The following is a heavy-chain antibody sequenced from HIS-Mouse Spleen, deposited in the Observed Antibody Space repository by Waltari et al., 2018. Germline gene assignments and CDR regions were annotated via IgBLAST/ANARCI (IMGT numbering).Heavy chain of an antibody. CDR3: ARGGLLAATYYFDY. Sequence: QVQLQESGPGLVKPSETLSLTCTVSGGSISSYYWSWIRQPPGKGLEWIGYIYYSGSTNSNPSLKSRVTISVDTSKNQVSLKLSSVTAADTAVYYCARGGLLAATYYFDYWGQGTLVTVSS. CDR2: IYYSGST. V-gene: IGHV4-59*08. D-gene: IGHD2-15*01. CDR1: GGSISSYY. J-gene: IGHJ4*02.